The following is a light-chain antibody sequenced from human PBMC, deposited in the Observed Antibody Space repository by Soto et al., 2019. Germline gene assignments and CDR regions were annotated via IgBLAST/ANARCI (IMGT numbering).Light chain of an antibody. CDR3: HQYNNWPPIP. CDR1: QSVSSN. Sequence: EIVMTQSPATLSVSPGERATLSCRASQSVSSNLAWYQQKPGQAPRLLIYGASIRATGIPARFSGSGSGTEFPLTISSLQSEDFAVYYCHQYNNWPPIPFGQGTRLEIK. CDR2: GAS. J-gene: IGKJ5*01. V-gene: IGKV3D-15*01.